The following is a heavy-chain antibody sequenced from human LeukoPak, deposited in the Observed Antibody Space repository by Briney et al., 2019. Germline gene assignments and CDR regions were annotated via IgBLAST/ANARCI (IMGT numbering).Heavy chain of an antibody. CDR3: ARGTLEWLLRYYYYGMDV. Sequence: SQTLSLTCTVSRGSISSGDYYWSWIRQPPGKGLEWIGYIYYSGSTYYNPSLKSRVTISVDTSKNQFSLKLSSVTAADTAVYYCARGTLEWLLRYYYYGMDVWGQGTTVTVSS. J-gene: IGHJ6*02. CDR1: RGSISSGDYY. V-gene: IGHV4-30-4*01. D-gene: IGHD3-3*01. CDR2: IYYSGST.